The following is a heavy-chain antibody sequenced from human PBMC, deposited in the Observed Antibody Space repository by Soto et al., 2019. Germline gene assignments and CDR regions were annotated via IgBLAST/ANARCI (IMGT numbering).Heavy chain of an antibody. CDR1: GGSFSGYY. D-gene: IGHD5-18*01. CDR3: ARGAREWIQLWLVSHFDY. J-gene: IGHJ4*02. Sequence: QVQLQQWGAGLLKPSETLSLTCAVYGGSFSGYYWSWIRQPPGKGLEWIGEINHSGSTNYNPSLKSGVTISVDTSKHQFSLRLRSVTAADTAVYYWARGAREWIQLWLVSHFDYWGQGTLVTVSS. CDR2: INHSGST. V-gene: IGHV4-34*01.